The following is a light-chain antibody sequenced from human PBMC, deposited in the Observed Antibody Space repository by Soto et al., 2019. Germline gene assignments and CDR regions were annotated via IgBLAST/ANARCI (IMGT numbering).Light chain of an antibody. V-gene: IGKV1-5*03. CDR3: KQYYSYST. CDR1: QSMNDW. J-gene: IGKJ1*01. Sequence: DIQMTQSPSTLSASVGDRVTITCRASQSMNDWLAWYQQKQGKAPKLFFYKSSNLQSGVPSRFSGSGSGTEFTLTISSLQPDDFATYDCKQYYSYSTFGQWTKVEVK. CDR2: KSS.